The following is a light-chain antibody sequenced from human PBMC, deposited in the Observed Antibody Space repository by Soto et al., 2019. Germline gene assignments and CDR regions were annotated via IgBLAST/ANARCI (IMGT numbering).Light chain of an antibody. CDR1: SSDVGGYNY. V-gene: IGLV2-14*01. Sequence: QSVLAQPPSVSGSPGQSITISCTGTSSDVGGYNYVSWYQQHPGKAPKLMIYEVSNRPSGVSNRFSGSKSGNTASLTISGLQAEDEADYYCSSYTSSSLEVFGTGTKVT. CDR2: EVS. CDR3: SSYTSSSLEV. J-gene: IGLJ1*01.